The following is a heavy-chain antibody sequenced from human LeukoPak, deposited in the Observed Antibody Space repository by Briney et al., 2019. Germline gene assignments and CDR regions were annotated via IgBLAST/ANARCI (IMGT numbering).Heavy chain of an antibody. J-gene: IGHJ4*02. CDR2: ISSGSSMI. CDR1: GFTFGPYS. Sequence: PGGALRLSCVVSGFTFGPYSMNWVRQAPGKGQEWVSYISSGSSMIYYAESVKGRFTISRDDAKNSLYLQMNSLRDEDTAVYHCARDEIGSGTYFYSWGQGTLVTVSS. D-gene: IGHD3-10*01. CDR3: ARDEIGSGTYFYS. V-gene: IGHV3-48*02.